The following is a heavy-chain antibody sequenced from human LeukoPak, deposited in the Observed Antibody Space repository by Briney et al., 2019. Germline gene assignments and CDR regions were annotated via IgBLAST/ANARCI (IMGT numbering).Heavy chain of an antibody. D-gene: IGHD6-13*01. Sequence: GGSLRLSFAASGFTVSSNYMSWVRQAPGKGLEWVSVIYSGGSTYYADSVKGRFTISRDNSKNTLYLQMNSLRAEDTAVYYCARALSSSWYGEYFQHWGQGTLVTVSS. CDR2: IYSGGST. CDR3: ARALSSSWYGEYFQH. CDR1: GFTVSSNY. V-gene: IGHV3-53*01. J-gene: IGHJ1*01.